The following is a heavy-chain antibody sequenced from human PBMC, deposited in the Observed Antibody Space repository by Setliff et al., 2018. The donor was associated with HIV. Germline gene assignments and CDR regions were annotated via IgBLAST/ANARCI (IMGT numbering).Heavy chain of an antibody. CDR2: INYEGDT. D-gene: IGHD4-17*01. CDR3: VRQHGDYAFDP. V-gene: IGHV4-34*01. Sequence: LSLTCAVYGGSFPAYYRNWIRQPPGKGLEWIGEINYEGDTTYNPSLKSRVNMFIDTSKKQFSLKVASVTAADTAVYYCVRQHGDYAFDPWGQGTLVTVSS. J-gene: IGHJ5*02. CDR1: GGSFPAYY.